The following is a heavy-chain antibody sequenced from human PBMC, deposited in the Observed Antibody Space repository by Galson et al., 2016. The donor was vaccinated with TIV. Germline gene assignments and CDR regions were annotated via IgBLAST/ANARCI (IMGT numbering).Heavy chain of an antibody. CDR1: GYSFSDYW. D-gene: IGHD3-22*01. J-gene: IGHJ6*04. Sequence: QSGAEVKKPGESLKISCRGSGYSFSDYWIAWVRQMPGKGLEWMGIIYPGDSHTKYSPSLQGQVTMSADKSTSSAYLQWSSLKASDSAMYYCARQPRTTMVQLDVYYYCDVWGKGTTVTVSS. V-gene: IGHV5-51*01. CDR2: IYPGDSHT. CDR3: ARQPRTTMVQLDVYYYCDV.